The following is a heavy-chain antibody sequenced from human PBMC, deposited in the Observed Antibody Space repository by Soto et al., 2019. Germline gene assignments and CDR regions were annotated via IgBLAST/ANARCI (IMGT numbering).Heavy chain of an antibody. J-gene: IGHJ4*02. CDR3: ARGLAAIFIY. Sequence: QVQLQESGPGLVKPSETLSLTCTVSGGSISSYYWSWIRQPPGKGLEWIGYIYYSGSTNYNPSLKSRVTISVDTSKNQFSLKLSSVIAADTAVYYCARGLAAIFIYWGQGTLVTVSS. CDR2: IYYSGST. V-gene: IGHV4-59*01. CDR1: GGSISSYY. D-gene: IGHD2-15*01.